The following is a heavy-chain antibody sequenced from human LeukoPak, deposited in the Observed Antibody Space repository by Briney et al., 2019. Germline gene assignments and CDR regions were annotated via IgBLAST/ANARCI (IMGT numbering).Heavy chain of an antibody. V-gene: IGHV4-39*07. J-gene: IGHJ4*02. CDR1: GGSISSSSYY. CDR3: ARGSYDFWSGSNFDY. CDR2: IYYSGST. Sequence: SETLSHTCTVSGGSISSSSYYWGWIRQPPGKGLEWIGSIYYSGSTYYNPSLKSRVTISVDTSKNQFSLKLSSVTAADTAVYYCARGSYDFWSGSNFDYWGQGTLVTVSS. D-gene: IGHD3-3*01.